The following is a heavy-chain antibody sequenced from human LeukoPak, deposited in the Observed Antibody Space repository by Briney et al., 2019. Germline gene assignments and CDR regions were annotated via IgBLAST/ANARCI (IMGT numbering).Heavy chain of an antibody. CDR3: ARDSGSAGETFDY. J-gene: IGHJ4*02. D-gene: IGHD5-12*01. Sequence: ASVKVSCKASGYTFTSYGISWVRQAPGQGLEWMGWISAFNDNSDYPQKLQGRVSMTTDTSTSTAYMELRSLRSDDTAVYYCARDSGSAGETFDYWGQGTLVTVSS. V-gene: IGHV1-18*01. CDR2: ISAFNDNS. CDR1: GYTFTSYG.